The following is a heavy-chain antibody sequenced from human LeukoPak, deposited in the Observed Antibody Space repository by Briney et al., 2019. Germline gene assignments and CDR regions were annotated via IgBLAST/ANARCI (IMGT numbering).Heavy chain of an antibody. V-gene: IGHV4-61*02. CDR2: IYTSGST. J-gene: IGHJ4*02. D-gene: IGHD3-10*01. CDR1: GGSISSGSYY. Sequence: PSETLSLTCTVSGGSISSGSYYWSWIRQPAGKGLEWIGRIYTSGSTNYNPSPKSRVTISVDTSKNQFSLKLSSVTAADTAVYYCAREIGRGTGTFDYWGQGTLVTVSS. CDR3: AREIGRGTGTFDY.